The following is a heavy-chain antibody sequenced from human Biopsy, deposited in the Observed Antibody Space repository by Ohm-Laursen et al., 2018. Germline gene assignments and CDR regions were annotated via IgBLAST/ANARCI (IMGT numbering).Heavy chain of an antibody. CDR1: GFTVSSNY. J-gene: IGHJ4*02. V-gene: IGHV3-66*01. D-gene: IGHD6-19*01. CDR2: IYSGGST. Sequence: SLRLSCAASGFTVSSNYMSWVRQAPGKGLEWVSVIYSGGSTYYADSVKGRFTISRDNSKNTLYLQMNSLRAEDKAVYYCARGGIAVAGTNFDYWGQGTLVTVSS. CDR3: ARGGIAVAGTNFDY.